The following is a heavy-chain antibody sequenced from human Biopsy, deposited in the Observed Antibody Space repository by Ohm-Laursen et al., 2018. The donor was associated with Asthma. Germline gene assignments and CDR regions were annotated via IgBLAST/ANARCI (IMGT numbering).Heavy chain of an antibody. CDR1: GDFVTSGSYY. CDR3: ARGTTGTIFFSRFDP. J-gene: IGHJ5*02. V-gene: IGHV4-61*01. CDR2: VFYSGST. Sequence: SETLSLTCTVSGDFVTSGSYYWSWIRQSPGKPLEWIGCVFYSGSTKYNPSLRSRVSMSIDTSKNEFSLKLRSVTAADTGLYFCARGTTGTIFFSRFDPWGPGTQVTVSS. D-gene: IGHD1/OR15-1a*01.